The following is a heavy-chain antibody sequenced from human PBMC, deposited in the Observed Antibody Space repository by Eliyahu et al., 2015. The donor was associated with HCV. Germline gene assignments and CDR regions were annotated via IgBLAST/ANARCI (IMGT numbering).Heavy chain of an antibody. CDR2: ISGSGGST. Sequence: EVQLLESGGGLVQPGGSLRLSCAASGFTFSXYAMSWVRQAPGKGLEWVSAISGSGGSTYYADSVKGRFTISRDNSKNTLYLQMNSLRAEDTAVYYCAKVVGATITIGYFQHWGQGTLVTVSS. V-gene: IGHV3-23*01. CDR1: GFTFSXYA. D-gene: IGHD1-26*01. J-gene: IGHJ1*01. CDR3: AKVVGATITIGYFQH.